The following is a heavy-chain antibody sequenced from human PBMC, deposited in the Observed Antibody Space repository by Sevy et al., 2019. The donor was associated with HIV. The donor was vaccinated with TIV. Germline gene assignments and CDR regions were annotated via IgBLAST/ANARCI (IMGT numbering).Heavy chain of an antibody. CDR3: AYTLAVYKVDY. CDR2: FYHTGTT. CDR1: DYTVTSGYH. D-gene: IGHD1-20*01. J-gene: IGHJ4*01. V-gene: IGHV4-38-2*01. Sequence: SETLSLTCAVSDYTVTSGYHWGWIRQPPGKGLQWIGTFYHTGTTYYNPSLKSRVTIAIDTSKNQFSLKLNSVTAADTAVYYCAYTLAVYKVDYWGHGTLVTVSS.